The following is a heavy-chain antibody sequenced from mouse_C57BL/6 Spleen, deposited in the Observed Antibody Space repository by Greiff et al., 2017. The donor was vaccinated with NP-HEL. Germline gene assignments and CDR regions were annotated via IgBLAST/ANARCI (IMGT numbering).Heavy chain of an antibody. CDR3: AREAMGKNAMDY. CDR1: GYAFTNYL. CDR2: INPGSGGT. Sequence: VQLQQSGAELVRPGTSVKVSCKASGYAFTNYLIEWVKQRPGQGLEWIGVINPGSGGTNYNEKFKGKATLTADKSSSTAYSQLSSRTSEDSAVYFCAREAMGKNAMDYWGQGTSVTVSS. D-gene: IGHD2-3*01. V-gene: IGHV1-54*01. J-gene: IGHJ4*01.